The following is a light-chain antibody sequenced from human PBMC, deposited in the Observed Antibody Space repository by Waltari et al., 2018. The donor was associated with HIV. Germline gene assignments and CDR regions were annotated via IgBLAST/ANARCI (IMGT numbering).Light chain of an antibody. CDR2: EVS. J-gene: IGLJ1*01. V-gene: IGLV2-14*01. CDR3: SSYTGSSTLYV. CDR1: SSDVGLYNY. Sequence: QSALTQPASVSGSPGQSITISCTGTSSDVGLYNYVSWYQQHPGKAPKLMIYEVSNRPSRVSNRFSCSKSGNTASLTISGLQAEDEADYYCSSYTGSSTLYVFGTGTKVTVL.